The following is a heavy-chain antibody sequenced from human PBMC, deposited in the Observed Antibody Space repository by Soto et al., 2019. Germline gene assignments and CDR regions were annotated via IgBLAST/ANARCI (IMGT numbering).Heavy chain of an antibody. CDR3: AKGVGYQSHYYFDY. J-gene: IGHJ4*02. V-gene: IGHV3-30-3*01. Sequence: GGSLRLSCAASGFTFSSYSMHWVRQAPGKGLEWVADISCGGSNKYYADSVKGRFTISRDNSKNTLYLQMNSLRAEDTAVYYCAKGVGYQSHYYFDYWGQGTLVTVSS. CDR1: GFTFSSYS. D-gene: IGHD1-26*01. CDR2: ISCGGSNK.